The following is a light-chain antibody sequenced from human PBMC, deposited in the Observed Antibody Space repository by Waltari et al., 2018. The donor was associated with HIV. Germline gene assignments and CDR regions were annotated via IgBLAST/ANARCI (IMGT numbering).Light chain of an antibody. J-gene: IGKJ4*01. CDR1: QSINSD. CDR3: QQRSSWPLT. V-gene: IGKV3-11*01. CDR2: DAS. Sequence: EIVLTQSPVTLSLSPRERATLSCRASQSINSDLAWYQQKPGRSPRLLIYDASNRATGIPARFSGSGSGTDFTLTISSLEPEDFAVYYCQQRSSWPLTLGGGTKVEIK.